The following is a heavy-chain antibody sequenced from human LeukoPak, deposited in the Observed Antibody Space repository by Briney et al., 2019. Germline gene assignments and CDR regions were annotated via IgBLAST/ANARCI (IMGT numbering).Heavy chain of an antibody. CDR3: ARVLSIRGYSYGLPYYYYYMDV. J-gene: IGHJ6*03. V-gene: IGHV4-38-2*02. Sequence: SETLSLTCTVSGYSISSGYYWGWIWQPPGKGLECIGSIYHSGSTYYNPSLKSRVTISVDTSKNQFSLQLNSVTPEDTAVYYCARVLSIRGYSYGLPYYYYYMDVWGKGTTVTISS. CDR1: GYSISSGYY. D-gene: IGHD5-18*01. CDR2: IYHSGST.